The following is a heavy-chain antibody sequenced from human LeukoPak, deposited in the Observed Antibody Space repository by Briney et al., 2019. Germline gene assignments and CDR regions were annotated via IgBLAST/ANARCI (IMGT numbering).Heavy chain of an antibody. CDR3: ASRRQLGY. CDR1: GFTLSSYW. Sequence: GGSLRLSCAASGFTLSSYWMSWVRQAPGKGLEWVANIKQDGREKYYVDSVKGRLNISRDNAKNSLYLQMNSLRAEDTAVYYCASRRQLGYWGQGTLVTVSS. D-gene: IGHD3-16*01. CDR2: IKQDGREK. J-gene: IGHJ4*02. V-gene: IGHV3-7*01.